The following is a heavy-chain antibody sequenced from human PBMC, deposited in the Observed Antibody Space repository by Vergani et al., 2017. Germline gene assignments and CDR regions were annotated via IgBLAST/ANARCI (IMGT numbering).Heavy chain of an antibody. CDR1: GGSFSGYY. V-gene: IGHV4-34*01. Sequence: QVQLQQWGAGLLKPSETLSLTCAVYGGSFSGYYWSWIRQPPGKGLERIGEINHSGSTNYNPSLKSRVTISLDTSKNQFSLKLSSVTAADTAVYYCARKGYYYDSSGYYYYFDYWGQGTLVTVSS. CDR3: ARKGYYYDSSGYYYYFDY. D-gene: IGHD3-22*01. CDR2: INHSGST. J-gene: IGHJ4*02.